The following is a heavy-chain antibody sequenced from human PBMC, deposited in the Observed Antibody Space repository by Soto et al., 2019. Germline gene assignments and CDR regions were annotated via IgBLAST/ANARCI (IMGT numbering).Heavy chain of an antibody. CDR2: IGTAGDT. Sequence: GGSLRLSCAASGFTFSNYDMHWARQAAGEGLEWVSAIGTAGDTYYPGSVKGRFSISRDSVRNSVYLQMSSLRAGDTAVYYCSRARYSSISQYYYYGMDVWGQGTTVTVSS. J-gene: IGHJ6*02. CDR3: SRARYSSISQYYYYGMDV. V-gene: IGHV3-13*01. D-gene: IGHD6-13*01. CDR1: GFTFSNYD.